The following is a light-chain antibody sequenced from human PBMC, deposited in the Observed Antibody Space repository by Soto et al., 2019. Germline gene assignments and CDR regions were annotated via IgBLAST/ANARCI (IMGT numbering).Light chain of an antibody. J-gene: IGKJ2*01. Sequence: EIVMTQSPATLSVSPGEGATLSCRASQSVSSDLAWYQQKPGQAPRLLIYSVSTRATGVPARFSGSGSGTEFTHTITSLQSEDFAIYYCQQYSNWPPYTFGQGTRLEIK. V-gene: IGKV3-15*01. CDR3: QQYSNWPPYT. CDR2: SVS. CDR1: QSVSSD.